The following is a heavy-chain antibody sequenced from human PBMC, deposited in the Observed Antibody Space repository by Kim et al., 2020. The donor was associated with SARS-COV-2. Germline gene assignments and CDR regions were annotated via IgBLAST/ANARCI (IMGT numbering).Heavy chain of an antibody. D-gene: IGHD4-4*01. V-gene: IGHV3-48*03. J-gene: IGHJ3*02. Sequence: DSVKGRFTISRDNAKNSLYLQMNSLRAEDTAVYYCARVGKATVTTDAFDIWGQGTMVTVSS. CDR3: ARVGKATVTTDAFDI.